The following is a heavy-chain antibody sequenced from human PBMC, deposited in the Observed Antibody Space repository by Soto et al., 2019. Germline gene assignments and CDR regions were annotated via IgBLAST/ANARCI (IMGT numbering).Heavy chain of an antibody. D-gene: IGHD3-22*01. V-gene: IGHV1-8*01. CDR2: MNPNSGNT. CDR3: ARAHYYDSSGYYPNFDY. Sequence: QVQLVQSGAEVKKPGASVKVSCKASGYTFTSYDINWVRQATGHGLEWMGWMNPNSGNTGYAQKFQGRVTMTRNTSISTDYMELSSLRSEDTAVYYCARAHYYDSSGYYPNFDYWGQGTLVTVSS. CDR1: GYTFTSYD. J-gene: IGHJ4*02.